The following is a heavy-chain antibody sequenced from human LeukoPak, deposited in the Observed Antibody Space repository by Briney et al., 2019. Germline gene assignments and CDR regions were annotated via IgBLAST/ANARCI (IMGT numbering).Heavy chain of an antibody. CDR2: INHSGST. D-gene: IGHD2-15*01. V-gene: IGHV4-34*01. J-gene: IGHJ4*02. CDR3: ARGAPGYCSGGSCPDYFDY. Sequence: SETLSLTCAVYGGSFSGYYWSWIRQPPGKGLEWIGEINHSGSTNYNPSLKSRVTISVDTSKNQFSLKLSSVTAADTAVYYRARGAPGYCSGGSCPDYFDYWGQGTLVTVSS. CDR1: GGSFSGYY.